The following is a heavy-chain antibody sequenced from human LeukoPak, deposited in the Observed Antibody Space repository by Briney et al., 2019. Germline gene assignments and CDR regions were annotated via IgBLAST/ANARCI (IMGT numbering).Heavy chain of an antibody. V-gene: IGHV1-2*02. CDR1: GYTFTGYY. CDR3: ARGYCSSTSCYRVDY. J-gene: IGHJ4*02. CDR2: INPNSGGT. D-gene: IGHD2-2*02. Sequence: ASVKVSCEASGYTFTGYYMHWVRQAPGQGLEWMGWINPNSGGTNYAQKFQGRVTMTRDTSISTAYMELSRLRSDDTAVYYCARGYCSSTSCYRVDYWGQGTLVTVSS.